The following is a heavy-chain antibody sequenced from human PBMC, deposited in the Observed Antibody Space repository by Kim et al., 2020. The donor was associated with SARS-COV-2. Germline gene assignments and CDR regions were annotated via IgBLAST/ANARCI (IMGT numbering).Heavy chain of an antibody. D-gene: IGHD2-21*01. CDR2: VYPTSSMT. CDR3: AGRGSRNEEHLGH. Sequence: GESLKISCKASGYDFSTHWIGWVRQMPGKGLDWIGIVYPTSSMTRYSPSCQGHVTISADKSIFTAYLQWSSLRASDTAIYYLAGRGSRNEEHLGHWGQGALVTVSS. J-gene: IGHJ4*02. V-gene: IGHV5-51*01. CDR1: GYDFSTHW.